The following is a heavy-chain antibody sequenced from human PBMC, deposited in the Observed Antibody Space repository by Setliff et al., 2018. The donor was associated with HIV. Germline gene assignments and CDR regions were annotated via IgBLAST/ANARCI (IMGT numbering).Heavy chain of an antibody. CDR3: ARGRWTESGKPFYFDY. Sequence: SETLSLTCSVLDDSFKSHYWNWIRQPAGPGLEWMGSVFYTGPARYHYSFSARLTLSIDTSRPQFSLSLTTMTAADTAIYYCARGRWTESGKPFYFDYWGQG. CDR2: VFYTGPA. D-gene: IGHD6-13*01. V-gene: IGHV4-4*07. J-gene: IGHJ4*02. CDR1: DDSFKSHY.